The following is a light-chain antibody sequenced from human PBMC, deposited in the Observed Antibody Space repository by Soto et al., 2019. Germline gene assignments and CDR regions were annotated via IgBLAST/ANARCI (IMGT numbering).Light chain of an antibody. CDR2: GAS. CDR1: QSVSNNY. CDR3: QQRSNWPIT. V-gene: IGKV3D-20*02. Sequence: EMVLTQSPGTLSLSPGERATLSCRASQSVSNNYLAWYQQKPGQAPRLLIYGASNRATGIPDRFSGSGSGTDFTLTISRLEPEDFAVYYCQQRSNWPITFGQGTRLEIK. J-gene: IGKJ5*01.